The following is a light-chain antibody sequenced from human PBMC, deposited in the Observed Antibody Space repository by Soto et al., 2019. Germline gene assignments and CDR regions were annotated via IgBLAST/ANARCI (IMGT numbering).Light chain of an antibody. V-gene: IGKV1-27*01. CDR2: AAS. CDR1: QGINSY. Sequence: VQLTQSPSSLSASVGDRISITCRASQGINSYVAWYQQKPGRSPTILIYAASTLESGVPSRFTGRGSGTEFTLTISSLQPDDFANYYCQQYDTYSRTFGQGTKVDIK. CDR3: QQYDTYSRT. J-gene: IGKJ1*01.